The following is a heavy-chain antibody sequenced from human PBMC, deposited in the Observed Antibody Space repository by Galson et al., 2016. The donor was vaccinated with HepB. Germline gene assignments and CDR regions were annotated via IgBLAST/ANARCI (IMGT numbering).Heavy chain of an antibody. CDR2: ISSSSSYI. CDR1: GFTFNRYT. Sequence: SLRLSCAASGFTFNRYTMNWVRQAPGKGLEWVAYISSSSSYIYYADSVKGRFTISRDNAKKSLYLQMNSLRAEDTAVYYCARAPIEVDGMRHCYYGMDVWGQGTTVTVSS. V-gene: IGHV3-21*01. D-gene: IGHD6-13*01. CDR3: ARAPIEVDGMRHCYYGMDV. J-gene: IGHJ6*02.